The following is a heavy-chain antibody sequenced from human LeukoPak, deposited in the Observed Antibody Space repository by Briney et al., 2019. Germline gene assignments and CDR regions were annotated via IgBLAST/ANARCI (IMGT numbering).Heavy chain of an antibody. V-gene: IGHV3-30*04. J-gene: IGHJ6*02. CDR1: GFTFSSYA. CDR2: ISYDGSNK. D-gene: IGHD4-17*01. CDR3: ARDPLMTTVTTSYGMDV. Sequence: GRSLRLSCAASGFTFSSYAMHWVRQAPGKGLEWVAVISYDGSNKYYADSVKGRFTISRDNSKNTLYLQMNSLRAEDTAAYYCARDPLMTTVTTSYGMDVWGQGTTVTVSS.